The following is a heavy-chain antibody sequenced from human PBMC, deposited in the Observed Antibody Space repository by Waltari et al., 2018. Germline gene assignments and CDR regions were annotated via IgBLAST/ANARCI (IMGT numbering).Heavy chain of an antibody. CDR3: VVGGSRGGDEGGY. V-gene: IGHV3-33*01. CDR1: GFTFSSYG. J-gene: IGHJ4*02. CDR2: IWYDGSNK. D-gene: IGHD2-21*02. Sequence: QVQLVESGGGVVQPGRSLRLSCAASGFTFSSYGMHWVRKAPGKGLEWVAVIWYDGSNKNYGVSGKGRFTISRDNSKNTLYLQMNSLRAEDTAVYYGVVGGSRGGDEGGYWGQGTLVTVSS.